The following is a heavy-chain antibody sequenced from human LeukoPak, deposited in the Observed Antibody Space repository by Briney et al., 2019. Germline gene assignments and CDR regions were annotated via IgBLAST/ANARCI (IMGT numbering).Heavy chain of an antibody. CDR1: EFTFSSYG. D-gene: IGHD4-17*01. CDR3: ARDPNGDYIGTFDM. Sequence: GGSLRLSCAASEFTFSSYGMSWVRQAPGKGLEWVSSISGSGGSTQYADSVQGRFAISRDNSKNTLYLQMDSLRVEDTAVYFCARDPNGDYIGTFDMWGRGTMVSVSS. CDR2: ISGSGGST. J-gene: IGHJ3*02. V-gene: IGHV3-23*01.